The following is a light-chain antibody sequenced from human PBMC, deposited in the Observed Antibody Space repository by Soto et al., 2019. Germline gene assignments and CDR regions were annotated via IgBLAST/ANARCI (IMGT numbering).Light chain of an antibody. V-gene: IGLV2-11*01. CDR1: SNY. CDR3: CSFAGSFTSDV. J-gene: IGLJ1*01. Sequence: QSALTQPRSVSGSPGQSVTISCTGTSNYVSWYQQHPGKAPKLMIYDVSKRPSGVPDRFSGSKSGNTASLTISGLQAEDEADYYCCSFAGSFTSDVFGTGTKVTVL. CDR2: DVS.